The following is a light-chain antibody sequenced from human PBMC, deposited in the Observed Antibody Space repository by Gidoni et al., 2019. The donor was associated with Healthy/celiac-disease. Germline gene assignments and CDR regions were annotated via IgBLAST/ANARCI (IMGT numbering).Light chain of an antibody. V-gene: IGKV1-39*01. CDR3: QQRYSTPLT. CDR1: QSISSS. J-gene: IGKJ4*01. CDR2: AAS. Sequence: DIQMTQSPSSLSASVGDRVTITCRASQSISSSLNWYQQKPGKAPKLLIYAASSLQSGVPSMFSGSGSGTDFTLTISSLQPEYFSTYYCQQRYSTPLTFGGGTKVEIK.